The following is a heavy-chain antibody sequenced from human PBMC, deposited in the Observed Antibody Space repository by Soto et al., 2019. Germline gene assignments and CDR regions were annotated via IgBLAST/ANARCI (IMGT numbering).Heavy chain of an antibody. CDR3: ARDRGSGGYNSGDYFDY. CDR2: IIPIFGTA. D-gene: IGHD5-12*01. Sequence: SVEVSCKASGGTFSSYAISWVRQAPGQGLEWMGGIIPIFGTANYAQKFQGRVTITADESTSTAYMELSSLRSEDTAVYYCARDRGSGGYNSGDYFDYWGQGTLVTVSS. J-gene: IGHJ4*02. V-gene: IGHV1-69*13. CDR1: GGTFSSYA.